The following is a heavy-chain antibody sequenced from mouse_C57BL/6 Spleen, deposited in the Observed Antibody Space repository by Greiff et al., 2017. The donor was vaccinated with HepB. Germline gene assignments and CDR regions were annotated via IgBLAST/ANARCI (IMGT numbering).Heavy chain of an antibody. D-gene: IGHD2-4*01. CDR3: ARVRDMITTDYAMDY. CDR2: ISSGSSTI. J-gene: IGHJ4*01. CDR1: GFTFSDYG. Sequence: EVQRVESGGGLVKPGGSLKLSCAASGFTFSDYGMHWVRQAPEKGLEWVAYISSGSSTIYYADTVKGRFTISRDNAKNTLFLQMTSLRSEDTAMYYCARVRDMITTDYAMDYWGQVTSVTVSS. V-gene: IGHV5-17*01.